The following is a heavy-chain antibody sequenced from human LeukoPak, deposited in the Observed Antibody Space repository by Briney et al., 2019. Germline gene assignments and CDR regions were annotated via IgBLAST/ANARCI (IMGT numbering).Heavy chain of an antibody. CDR1: GFTFSSYE. CDR2: IRSKTDGGTT. J-gene: IGHJ4*02. D-gene: IGHD3-10*01. Sequence: GSLRLSCAASGFTFSSYEMSWVRQAPGKGLEWVGRIRSKTDGGTTDYAAPVKGRFTISRDDSKNTLYLQMNSLKTGDTAVYYCTTARNMVRGVIPLDYWGQGTLVTVSS. CDR3: TTARNMVRGVIPLDY. V-gene: IGHV3-15*01.